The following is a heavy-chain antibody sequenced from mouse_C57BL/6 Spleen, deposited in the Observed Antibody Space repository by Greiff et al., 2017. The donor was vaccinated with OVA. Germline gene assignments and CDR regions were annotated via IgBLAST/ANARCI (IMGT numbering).Heavy chain of an antibody. Sequence: QVQLQQSDAELVKPGASVKISCKVSGYTFTDHTIHWMKQRPEQGLEWIGYIYPRDGSTKYNEKFKGKATLTADKSSSTAYMQLNSLTSEDSAVYFCANYYGSSYGYYAMDYWGQGTSVTVSS. D-gene: IGHD1-1*01. V-gene: IGHV1-78*01. CDR3: ANYYGSSYGYYAMDY. CDR2: IYPRDGST. J-gene: IGHJ4*01. CDR1: GYTFTDHT.